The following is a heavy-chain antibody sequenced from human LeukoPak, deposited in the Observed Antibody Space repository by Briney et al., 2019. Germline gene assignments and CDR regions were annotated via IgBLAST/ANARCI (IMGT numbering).Heavy chain of an antibody. Sequence: GGSLRLSCAASGFTFSSYAMHWVRQAPGKGLEWVSVISYDGSNKYYADSVKGRITISRDNSKNMLYVQINSLRPEDTAVYYCARGFPYDDPTEGYYYVMDVWGQGTTVTVSS. CDR1: GFTFSSYA. J-gene: IGHJ6*02. CDR3: ARGFPYDDPTEGYYYVMDV. V-gene: IGHV3-30-3*01. CDR2: ISYDGSNK. D-gene: IGHD4-17*01.